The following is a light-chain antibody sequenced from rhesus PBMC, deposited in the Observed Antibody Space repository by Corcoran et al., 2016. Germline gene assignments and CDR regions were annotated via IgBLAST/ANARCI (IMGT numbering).Light chain of an antibody. CDR1: QSLLHSGGKTY. CDR3: MQGIQLPLT. V-gene: IGKV2S15*01. CDR2: EVS. Sequence: DIVMTQTPLSLPVTPGEPASISCRSSQSLLHSGGKTYLYWYLQKPGQSPHLLIYEVSNRAAGVPDRFSGRGAGTDFTLKISRVEAEDVGVYYCMQGIQLPLTFGGGTKVELK. J-gene: IGKJ4*01.